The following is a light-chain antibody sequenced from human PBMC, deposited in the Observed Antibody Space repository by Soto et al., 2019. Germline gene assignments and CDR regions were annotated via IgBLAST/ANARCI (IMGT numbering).Light chain of an antibody. J-gene: IGLJ1*01. CDR2: GNS. Sequence: QSVLTQPPSVSGAPGQRVTISCTGSSSNIGAGYDVHWYQQRPGTAPKLLIYGNSNRPSGVPDRFSGSKSATSASLAITGLQAEDEADYYCQSYHSSRSGFYVFGTGTKLTVL. CDR1: SSNIGAGYD. CDR3: QSYHSSRSGFYV. V-gene: IGLV1-40*01.